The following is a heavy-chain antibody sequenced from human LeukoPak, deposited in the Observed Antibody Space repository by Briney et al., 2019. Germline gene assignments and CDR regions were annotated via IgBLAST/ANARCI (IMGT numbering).Heavy chain of an antibody. V-gene: IGHV4-4*07. J-gene: IGHJ4*02. D-gene: IGHD4-23*01. Sequence: SETLSLTCTLSGGSINSYYWSWIRQPAGRGLEWIGRIYTSGSTNYNPSLKSRVTMSVDTSRKQFSLKLSSVTAADTAVYYCARGRGGTLSFDYWGQGTLVTVSS. CDR1: GGSINSYY. CDR3: ARGRGGTLSFDY. CDR2: IYTSGST.